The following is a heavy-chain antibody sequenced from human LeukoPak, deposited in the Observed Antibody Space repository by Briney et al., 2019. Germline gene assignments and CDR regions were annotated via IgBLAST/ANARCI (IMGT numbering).Heavy chain of an antibody. V-gene: IGHV4-34*01. J-gene: IGHJ4*02. CDR2: INHSGST. D-gene: IGHD3-22*01. Sequence: SETLSLTCAVYGGSFSGYYWSWICQPPGKGLEWIGEINHSGSTNYNPSLKSRVTISVDTSKNQFSLKLSSVTAADTAVYYCAAEGRYYYDSSGYYSRFDYWGQGTLVTVSS. CDR3: AAEGRYYYDSSGYYSRFDY. CDR1: GGSFSGYY.